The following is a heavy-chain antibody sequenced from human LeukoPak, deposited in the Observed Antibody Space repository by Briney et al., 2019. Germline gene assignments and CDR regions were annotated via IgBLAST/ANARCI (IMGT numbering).Heavy chain of an antibody. CDR3: ARACSSTSCQPGGYYYYMDV. Sequence: ASVKVSCKASGYTFTGYYMHWVRQAPGQGLEWMGWINPNSGGTNYAQKFQGRVTMTRDTSISTAYMELSRLRSDDTAVYYCARACSSTSCQPGGYYYYMDVWGQGTMVTVSS. CDR2: INPNSGGT. CDR1: GYTFTGYY. D-gene: IGHD2-2*01. V-gene: IGHV1-2*02. J-gene: IGHJ6*03.